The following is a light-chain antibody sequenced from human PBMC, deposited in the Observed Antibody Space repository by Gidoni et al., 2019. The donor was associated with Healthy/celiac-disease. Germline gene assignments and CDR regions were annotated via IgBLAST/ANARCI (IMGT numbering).Light chain of an antibody. V-gene: IGLV2-8*01. J-gene: IGLJ3*02. CDR3: SSYAGGWV. CDR2: EVS. Sequence: QSALTQPPPASGAPGQSVTISCTGTSSDVGGYNYVSWYQQPPGKAPKLMIYEVSKRPSGVPDRFSGSKSGNTASLTVSGLQAEDEADYYCSSYAGGWVFGGGTKLTVL. CDR1: SSDVGGYNY.